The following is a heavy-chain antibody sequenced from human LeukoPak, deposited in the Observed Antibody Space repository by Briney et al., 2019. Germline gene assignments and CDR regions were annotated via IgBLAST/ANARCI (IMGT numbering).Heavy chain of an antibody. CDR2: INPSGGST. CDR3: ARDGRAYRYGYPFDAFDI. D-gene: IGHD5-18*01. J-gene: IGHJ3*02. CDR1: GYTFTSYY. Sequence: GASVKVSCKASGYTFTSYYMHWVRQAPGQGLEWMGIINPSGGSTSYAQKFQGRVTMTRDTSTSTVYMELSSLRSEDTAVYYCARDGRAYRYGYPFDAFDIWGQGTMVTVSS. V-gene: IGHV1-46*01.